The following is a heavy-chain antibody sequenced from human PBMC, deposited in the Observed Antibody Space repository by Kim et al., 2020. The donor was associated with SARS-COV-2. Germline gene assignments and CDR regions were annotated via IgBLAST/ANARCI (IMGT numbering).Heavy chain of an antibody. CDR1: GGSFSGYY. D-gene: IGHD3-10*01. Sequence: SETLSLTCAVYGGSFSGYYWSWIRQPPGKGLGWIGEINHSGSTNYNPSLKSRVTISVDTSKNQFSLKLSSVTAADTAVYYCARGGRVNYGSGSYPYYYYGMDVWGQGTTVTVSS. CDR3: ARGGRVNYGSGSYPYYYYGMDV. CDR2: INHSGST. J-gene: IGHJ6*02. V-gene: IGHV4-34*01.